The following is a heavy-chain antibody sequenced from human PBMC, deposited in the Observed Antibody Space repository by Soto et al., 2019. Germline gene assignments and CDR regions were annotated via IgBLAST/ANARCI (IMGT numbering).Heavy chain of an antibody. CDR2: INHSGST. Sequence: QVQLQQWGAGLLKPSETLSLTCAVYGGSFSGYYWSWIRQPPGKGLEWIGEINHSGSTNYNPSLKSRVTISVDTSKNQFSLKLSAVTAADTAVYYCARGGYSYSSQGFDYWGQGTLVTVSS. D-gene: IGHD5-18*01. CDR1: GGSFSGYY. V-gene: IGHV4-34*01. J-gene: IGHJ4*02. CDR3: ARGGYSYSSQGFDY.